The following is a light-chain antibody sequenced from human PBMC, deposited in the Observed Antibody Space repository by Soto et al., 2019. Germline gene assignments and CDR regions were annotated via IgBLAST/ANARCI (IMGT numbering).Light chain of an antibody. CDR2: EVN. J-gene: IGLJ3*02. V-gene: IGLV2-23*02. CDR3: SSHVGGSSPQWV. Sequence: QSVLTQPASVSGSPGQSITISCTGTSNDVGGYNLVSWFQQHPGKAPKLMISEVNKRPSGVSNRFSGSKSANTASLTISGLQAEDEADYYCSSHVGGSSPQWVFGGGTKVTVL. CDR1: SNDVGGYNL.